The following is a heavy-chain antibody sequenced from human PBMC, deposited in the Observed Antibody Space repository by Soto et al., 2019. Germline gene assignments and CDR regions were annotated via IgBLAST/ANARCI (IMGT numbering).Heavy chain of an antibody. J-gene: IGHJ4*02. Sequence: QVQLQESGPGLVKPSETLSLTCTVSGGSISSYYWSWIRQPPGKGLEWIGYIFYSGSTNYNPSLKSRGPISVDTSKNQLSLKLSSVTAADTAVYYCARRYSSSFDYWGQGTLVTVSS. D-gene: IGHD6-13*01. CDR1: GGSISSYY. CDR2: IFYSGST. CDR3: ARRYSSSFDY. V-gene: IGHV4-59*08.